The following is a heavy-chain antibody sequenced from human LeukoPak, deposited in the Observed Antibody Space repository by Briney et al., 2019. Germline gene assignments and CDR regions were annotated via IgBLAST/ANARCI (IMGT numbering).Heavy chain of an antibody. J-gene: IGHJ4*02. Sequence: SETLSLTCTVSGGPISSSSYYWGWIRQPPGKGLEWIGSIYHSGSTYYNPSLKSRVTISVDTSKNQFSLKLSSVTAADTAVYYCASLGVGAKYYFDYWGQGTLVTVSS. CDR2: IYHSGST. V-gene: IGHV4-39*07. CDR1: GGPISSSSYY. CDR3: ASLGVGAKYYFDY. D-gene: IGHD1-26*01.